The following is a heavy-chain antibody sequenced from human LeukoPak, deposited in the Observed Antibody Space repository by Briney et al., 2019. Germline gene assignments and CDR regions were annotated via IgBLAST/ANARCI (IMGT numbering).Heavy chain of an antibody. D-gene: IGHD4-17*01. Sequence: PGGSLRLSCAAFGVAVSGYGMNWVRQAPGKGLVWVARINSGGSSTRHADSVKGRFTISRDNAKTTLYLQMNSLRVDDTAVYYCARDPKYGDLDYWGPGTLVTVSS. CDR2: INSGGSST. J-gene: IGHJ4*02. CDR1: GVAVSGYG. CDR3: ARDPKYGDLDY. V-gene: IGHV3-74*01.